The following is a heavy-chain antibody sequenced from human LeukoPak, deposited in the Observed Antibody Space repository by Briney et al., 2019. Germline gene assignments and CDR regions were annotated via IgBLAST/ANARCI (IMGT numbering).Heavy chain of an antibody. V-gene: IGHV3-23*01. Sequence: PGESLRLSCAASGVTLSTYWMHWVRQAPGKGLEWVSAISGSGGSTYYADSVKGRFTISRDNSKNTLYLQMNSLRAEDTAVYYCAKDWLSSGWYYFDYWGQGTLVTVSS. J-gene: IGHJ4*02. CDR3: AKDWLSSGWYYFDY. D-gene: IGHD6-19*01. CDR1: GVTLSTYW. CDR2: ISGSGGST.